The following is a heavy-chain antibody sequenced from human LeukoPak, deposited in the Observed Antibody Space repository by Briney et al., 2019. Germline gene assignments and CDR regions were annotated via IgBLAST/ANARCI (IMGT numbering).Heavy chain of an antibody. CDR3: ARARNWGRCWYYFDY. CDR1: SKSISSSNYY. Sequence: SETLSLTCTVSSKSISSSNYYWGWVRQPPGKGLEWIASIYYSRSAYYNPSLKSRVTISVDTSKNQFSLKLSSVTAADTAVYYCARARNWGRCWYYFDYWGQGTLVTVSS. CDR2: IYYSRSA. D-gene: IGHD3-16*01. V-gene: IGHV4-39*07. J-gene: IGHJ4*02.